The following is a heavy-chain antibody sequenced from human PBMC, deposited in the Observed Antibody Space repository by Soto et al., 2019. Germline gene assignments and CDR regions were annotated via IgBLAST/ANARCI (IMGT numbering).Heavy chain of an antibody. CDR2: INPSGGST. D-gene: IGHD6-19*01. CDR3: AIDGRSSYSTGWYYFDY. CDR1: GYTFTSYY. J-gene: IGHJ4*02. Sequence: ALLKVSCKASGYTFTSYYMHWVRQAPGQGLECMGIINPSGGSTSYAQKFQGRVTMTRDTSTSTVYMELSSLRSEDTAVYYCAIDGRSSYSTGWYYFDYWGQGTLVTVSS. V-gene: IGHV1-46*01.